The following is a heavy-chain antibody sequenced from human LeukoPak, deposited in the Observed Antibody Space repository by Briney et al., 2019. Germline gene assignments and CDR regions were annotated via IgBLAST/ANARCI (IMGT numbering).Heavy chain of an antibody. CDR2: IWYDGSNK. Sequence: GGSLRLSCAASGFTFSSYGMHWVRQAPGKGLEWVAVIWYDGSNKYYADSVKGRFTISRDNSKNTLYLQMNSLRAEDTAVYYCARHLAYCGGDCPPASSRSFDYWGQGTLVTVSS. V-gene: IGHV3-33*01. J-gene: IGHJ4*02. CDR1: GFTFSSYG. CDR3: ARHLAYCGGDCPPASSRSFDY. D-gene: IGHD2-21*02.